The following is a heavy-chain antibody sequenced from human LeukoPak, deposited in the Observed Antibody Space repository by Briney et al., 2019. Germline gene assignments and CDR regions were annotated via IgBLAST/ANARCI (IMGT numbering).Heavy chain of an antibody. CDR1: GYTFTSYA. J-gene: IGHJ4*02. Sequence: GASVKVSCKASGYTFTSYAMHWVRQAPGQRLEWMGWINAGNGNTKYSQEFQGRVTMTRDTSTSTVYMELSSLRSEDTAVYYCAREGKWLQFIGNDYWGQGTLVTVSS. V-gene: IGHV1-3*03. CDR3: AREGKWLQFIGNDY. CDR2: INAGNGNT. D-gene: IGHD5-24*01.